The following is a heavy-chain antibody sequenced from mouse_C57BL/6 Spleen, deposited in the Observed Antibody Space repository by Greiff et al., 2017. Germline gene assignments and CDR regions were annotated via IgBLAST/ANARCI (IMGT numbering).Heavy chain of an antibody. Sequence: VQLQQSGPELVKPGASVKISCKASGYEFSSSWMNWVKQRPGKGLEWIGRIYPGDGDTNYNGTFKGKATLTADKSSSTAYMQRSSLASEDSAVYFCANYYGSSYGGGYWGQGTTLTVAS. D-gene: IGHD1-1*01. CDR3: ANYYGSSYGGGY. CDR2: IYPGDGDT. CDR1: GYEFSSSW. J-gene: IGHJ2*01. V-gene: IGHV1-82*01.